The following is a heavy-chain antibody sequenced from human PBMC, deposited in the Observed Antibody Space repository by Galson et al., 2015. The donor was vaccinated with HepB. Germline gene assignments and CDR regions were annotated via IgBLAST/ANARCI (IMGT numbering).Heavy chain of an antibody. J-gene: IGHJ5*02. V-gene: IGHV3-33*01. CDR1: GFTFSSYG. CDR3: ARDGSSMVVTRDSNWFDP. Sequence: SLRLSCAASGFTFSSYGMHWVRQAPGKGLEWVAVIWYDGSNKYYADSVKGRFTISRDNSKNTLYLQMNSLRAEDTAVYYCARDGSSMVVTRDSNWFDPWGQGTLVTVSS. D-gene: IGHD4-23*01. CDR2: IWYDGSNK.